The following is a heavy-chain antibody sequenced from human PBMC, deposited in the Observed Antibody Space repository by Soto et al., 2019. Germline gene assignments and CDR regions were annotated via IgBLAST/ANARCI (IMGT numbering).Heavy chain of an antibody. CDR3: ASSCPPAGY. D-gene: IGHD6-6*01. CDR1: GYTFTSYA. Sequence: QVQLVQSGAEVKKPGASVKVSCKASGYTFTSYAISWVRQAPGQGLEWMGWISAYNGNTNYAQKLQGRVTRTTDTSTTPAYMQLRSLTSDVTAAHHRASSCPPAGYWGQATLVTVSS. V-gene: IGHV1-18*01. J-gene: IGHJ4*02. CDR2: ISAYNGNT.